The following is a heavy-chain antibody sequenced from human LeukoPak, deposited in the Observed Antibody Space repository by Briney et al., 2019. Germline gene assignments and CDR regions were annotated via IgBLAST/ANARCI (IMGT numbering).Heavy chain of an antibody. Sequence: ASVKVSCKASGYTFTSYGISWVRQAPGQGLERMGWISAYNGNTNYAQKLQGRVTMTTDTSTSTAYMELRSLRSDDTAVFYCARGVGQWLVGYYFDYWGQGTLVTVSS. D-gene: IGHD6-19*01. CDR2: ISAYNGNT. J-gene: IGHJ4*02. CDR3: ARGVGQWLVGYYFDY. CDR1: GYTFTSYG. V-gene: IGHV1-18*01.